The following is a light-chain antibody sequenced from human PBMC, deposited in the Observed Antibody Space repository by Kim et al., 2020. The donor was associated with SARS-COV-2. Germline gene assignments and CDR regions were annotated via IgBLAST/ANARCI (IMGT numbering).Light chain of an antibody. J-gene: IGKJ2*01. CDR1: QSVANNH. Sequence: VLTQSPGTLSLSPGESATLSCRASQSVANNHIAWYQHKHGQAPRLLIYGASSRANGIPDRFSGSGSGTDFTLTISRLEPEDSAVYYCQQYGNLFAQGTKLEI. CDR3: QQYGNL. V-gene: IGKV3-20*01. CDR2: GAS.